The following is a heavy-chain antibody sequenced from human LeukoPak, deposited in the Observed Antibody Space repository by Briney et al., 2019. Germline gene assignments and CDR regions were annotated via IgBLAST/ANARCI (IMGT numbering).Heavy chain of an antibody. Sequence: ASVKVSCKASGYTFTGYYMHWVRQAPGQGLEWMGWINPNTGGTNYAQKFQGRVTMTTDTSISTAYMELSSLRSEDTAVYYCATDIGYSFDYWGQGTLVTVSS. CDR3: ATDIGYSFDY. D-gene: IGHD2-15*01. J-gene: IGHJ4*02. CDR2: INPNTGGT. CDR1: GYTFTGYY. V-gene: IGHV1-2*02.